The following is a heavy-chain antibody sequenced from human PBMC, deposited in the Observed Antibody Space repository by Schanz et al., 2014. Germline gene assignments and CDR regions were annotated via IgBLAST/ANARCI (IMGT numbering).Heavy chain of an antibody. CDR2: ISSSGSYI. CDR1: GFTFSDYY. CDR3: AIIGVMVAVAGTRADY. D-gene: IGHD6-19*01. Sequence: VQLLDSGGGLVQPGGSLRLSCAASGFTFSDYYMSWIRQAPGKGLEWVSSISSSGSYIHYADSVKGRFSISRDNAKNSLFLQMNRLRAEDTALYYCAIIGVMVAVAGTRADYWGQGTLVTVSS. V-gene: IGHV3-11*03. J-gene: IGHJ4*02.